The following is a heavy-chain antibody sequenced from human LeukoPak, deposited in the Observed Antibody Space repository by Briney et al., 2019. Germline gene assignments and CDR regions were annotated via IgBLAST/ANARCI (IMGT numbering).Heavy chain of an antibody. Sequence: GGSLGLSCAASGFTFSSYSMNWVRQAPGKGLEWVSSISSSSSYIYYADSVKGRFTISRDNAKNSLYLQMNSLRAEDTAVYYCAREGYDFWGVYMDVWGKGTTVTVSS. J-gene: IGHJ6*03. D-gene: IGHD3-3*01. CDR1: GFTFSSYS. CDR3: AREGYDFWGVYMDV. V-gene: IGHV3-21*01. CDR2: ISSSSSYI.